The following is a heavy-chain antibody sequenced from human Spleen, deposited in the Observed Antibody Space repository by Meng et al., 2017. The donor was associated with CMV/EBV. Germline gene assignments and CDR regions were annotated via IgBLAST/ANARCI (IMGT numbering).Heavy chain of an antibody. CDR1: GASLSGGGYS. Sequence: SLTCAVSGASLSGGGYSWSWIRRPPGKGLEWIAYMYHSGSTYYGPSLNSRATISVDRSKNQFSLRVTAVTAADTAVYYCACGWDYFNYWGQGTLVTVSS. CDR3: ACGWDYFNY. V-gene: IGHV4-30-2*01. CDR2: MYHSGST. J-gene: IGHJ4*02. D-gene: IGHD1-26*01.